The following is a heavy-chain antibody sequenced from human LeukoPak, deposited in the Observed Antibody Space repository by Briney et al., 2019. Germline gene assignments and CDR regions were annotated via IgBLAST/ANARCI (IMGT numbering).Heavy chain of an antibody. CDR3: ARDGTYCGGDCNYYFDY. D-gene: IGHD2-21*02. Sequence: SVKVSCKASGGTFSSYAISWVRQAPGRGLEWMGGIIPIFGTANYAQKFQGRVTITADESTSTAYMELSSLRSEDTAVYYCARDGTYCGGDCNYYFDYWGQGTLVTVSS. CDR1: GGTFSSYA. J-gene: IGHJ4*02. CDR2: IIPIFGTA. V-gene: IGHV1-69*13.